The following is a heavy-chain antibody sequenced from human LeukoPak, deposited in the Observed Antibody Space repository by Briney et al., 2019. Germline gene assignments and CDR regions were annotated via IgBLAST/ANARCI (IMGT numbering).Heavy chain of an antibody. V-gene: IGHV3-23*01. D-gene: IGHD1-26*01. J-gene: IGHJ4*02. CDR2: ISGSGGST. Sequence: GGSLRLSCAASGFTFSSFALSWVRQGPGKGLEWVSGISGSGGSTYYADSVKGRFTISRDNSNNRLYLQMNSLRAEDTAVYYCAKDKGSGTYPPYWGQGTLVTVSS. CDR3: AKDKGSGTYPPY. CDR1: GFTFSSFA.